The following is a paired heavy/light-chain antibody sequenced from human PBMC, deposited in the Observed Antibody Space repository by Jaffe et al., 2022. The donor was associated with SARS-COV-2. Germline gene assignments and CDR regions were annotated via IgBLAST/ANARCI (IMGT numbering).Light chain of an antibody. V-gene: IGKV3-11*01. Sequence: EIVLTQSPATLSLSPGERATLSCRASQSVSSYLAWYQQKPGQAPRLLIYDASNRATGIPARFSGSGSGTEFTLTISSLEPEDFAVYYCQQRNNWPITFGQGTRLEIK. CDR1: QSVSSY. CDR3: QQRNNWPIT. CDR2: DAS. J-gene: IGKJ5*01.
Heavy chain of an antibody. CDR3: ARDSASGSSIFDY. V-gene: IGHV3-48*02. CDR1: GFTFSTYT. CDR2: ITTSSGTT. D-gene: IGHD1-26*01. Sequence: EVHLVESGGGLVQPGGSLRLSCAASGFTFSTYTMNWVRQAPGKGLEWVSYITTSSGTTYYADSMKGRFTISRDNAKNSLYLQMNSLRDEDTAVYYCARDSASGSSIFDYWGQGTLVTVSS. J-gene: IGHJ4*02.